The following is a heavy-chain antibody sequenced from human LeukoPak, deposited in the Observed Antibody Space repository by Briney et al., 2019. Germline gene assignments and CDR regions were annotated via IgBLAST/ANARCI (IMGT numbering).Heavy chain of an antibody. D-gene: IGHD3-10*01. CDR1: GFTVSSDY. J-gene: IGHJ6*03. CDR3: ARGLASGTYTDYYMDV. Sequence: GGSLRLSCAASGFTVSSDYMGLVRQAPGEGLEWVSVIYRGGTTYDTDSANRRFTISRDNPKTTLYLQMNSLRAEDTALYYCARGLASGTYTDYYMDVWGKGTTVTASS. CDR2: IYRGGTT. V-gene: IGHV3-53*01.